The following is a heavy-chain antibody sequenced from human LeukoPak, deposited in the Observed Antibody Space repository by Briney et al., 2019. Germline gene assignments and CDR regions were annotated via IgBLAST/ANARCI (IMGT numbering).Heavy chain of an antibody. J-gene: IGHJ4*02. V-gene: IGHV4-39*07. Sequence: PSETLSLTCTVSGGSISSSNYYWGLIRQPPGKGLEWIGSIYYSGTTYYNPSLKSRVTISLDTSNNQFSLKLTSVTAADTAVYFCASLIVVVTAVDYWGQGTLVTVSS. CDR2: IYYSGTT. D-gene: IGHD2-21*02. CDR1: GGSISSSNYY. CDR3: ASLIVVVTAVDY.